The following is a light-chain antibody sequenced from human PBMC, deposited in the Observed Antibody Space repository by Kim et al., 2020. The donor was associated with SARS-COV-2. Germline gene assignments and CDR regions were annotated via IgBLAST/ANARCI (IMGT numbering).Light chain of an antibody. V-gene: IGKV1-39*01. J-gene: IGKJ1*01. CDR3: QQSYYFPRT. Sequence: VSVGDTVSITCRSSQSVSRWLNWYQQKPGTAPQLLIYRASNLQSGLPARFSGSASGTDFTLIISSLQPEDFGIYYCQQSYYFPRTFGQGTKVDIK. CDR2: RAS. CDR1: QSVSRW.